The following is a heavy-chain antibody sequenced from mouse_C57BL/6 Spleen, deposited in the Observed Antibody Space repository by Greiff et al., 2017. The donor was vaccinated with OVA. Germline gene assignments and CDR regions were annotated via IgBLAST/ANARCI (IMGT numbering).Heavy chain of an antibody. CDR3: DKNGYDYDEDYAMDY. CDR1: GFSLTSYG. J-gene: IGHJ4*01. CDR2: IWRGGST. Sequence: VMLVESGPGLVQPSQSLSITCTVSGFSLTSYGVHWVRQSPGKGLEWLGVIWRGGSTDYNAAFLSRLSITKDNAKSQVLFKMNSLQADDTAISDCDKNGYDYDEDYAMDYWGQGTSVTVSS. V-gene: IGHV2-5*01. D-gene: IGHD2-4*01.